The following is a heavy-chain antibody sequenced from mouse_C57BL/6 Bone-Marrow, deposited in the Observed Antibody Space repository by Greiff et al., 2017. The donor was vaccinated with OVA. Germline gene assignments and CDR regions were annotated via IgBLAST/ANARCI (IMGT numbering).Heavy chain of an antibody. Sequence: QVQLQQSGAELVRPGSSVKLSCKASYFAFMASAMHWVKQRPGHGLEWIGSFTMYSDATEYSENFKGKATLTANTSSSTAYMELSSLTSEDSAVYYSARNMIRGVYAMDYWGQGTSVTVSS. CDR2: FTMYSDAT. D-gene: IGHD2-4*01. CDR3: ARNMIRGVYAMDY. J-gene: IGHJ4*01. CDR1: YFAFMASA. V-gene: IGHV1-49*01.